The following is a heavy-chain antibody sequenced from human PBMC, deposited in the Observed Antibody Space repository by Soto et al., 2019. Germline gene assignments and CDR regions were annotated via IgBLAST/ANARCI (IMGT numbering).Heavy chain of an antibody. D-gene: IGHD6-6*01. V-gene: IGHV5-51*01. CDR1: GYSYSTYW. CDR2: IYPGDSDT. J-gene: IGHJ4*02. Sequence: RESLKISCKGSGYSYSTYWIAWVRQKPGKGLEFMGIIYPGDSDTRYSPSFQGQVTISADKSISTAYLQWSSLKASDTAIYYCARPIDYSSSSTGFDYWGQGTLVTVSS. CDR3: ARPIDYSSSSTGFDY.